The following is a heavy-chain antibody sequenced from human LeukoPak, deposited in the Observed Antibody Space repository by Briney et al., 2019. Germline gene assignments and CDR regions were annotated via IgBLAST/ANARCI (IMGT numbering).Heavy chain of an antibody. J-gene: IGHJ6*03. Sequence: PSETLSLTCNVSGGSISSYYWSWIRQPAGKGLEWIGRIYTSGSTSYNPSLKSRVSMSVDTSKNQFSLKLSSVTAADTAVYYCARGERYCSSTSCYIGHYYYYYMDVWGKGTTVTVS. D-gene: IGHD2-2*02. V-gene: IGHV4-4*07. CDR3: ARGERYCSSTSCYIGHYYYYYMDV. CDR2: IYTSGST. CDR1: GGSISSYY.